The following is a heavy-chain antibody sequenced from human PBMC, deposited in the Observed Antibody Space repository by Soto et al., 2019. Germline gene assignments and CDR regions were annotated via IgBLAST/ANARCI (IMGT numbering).Heavy chain of an antibody. CDR1: GFTFSSYW. Sequence: GGSLRLSCAASGFTFSSYWMHWVRQAPGKGLVWVSRINSDGSSTSYADSVKGRFTISRDNAKNTLYLQMNSLRAEDTAVYYCARPGCSSTSCHDFDYWGQGTLVTVSS. V-gene: IGHV3-74*01. D-gene: IGHD2-2*01. CDR3: ARPGCSSTSCHDFDY. J-gene: IGHJ4*02. CDR2: INSDGSST.